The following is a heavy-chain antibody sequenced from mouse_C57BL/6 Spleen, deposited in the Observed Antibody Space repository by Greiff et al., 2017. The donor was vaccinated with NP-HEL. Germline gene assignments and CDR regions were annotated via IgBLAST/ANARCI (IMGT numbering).Heavy chain of an antibody. CDR2: ISSGGSYT. D-gene: IGHD1-1*01. Sequence: EVKLMESGGDLVKPGGSLKLSCAASGFTFSSYGMSWVRQTPDKRLEWVATISSGGSYTYYPDSVKGRFTISRDNAKNTLYLQMSSLKSEYTAMYYCARGDTTVVARYYYAMDYWGQGTSVTVSS. CDR1: GFTFSSYG. CDR3: ARGDTTVVARYYYAMDY. J-gene: IGHJ4*01. V-gene: IGHV5-6*01.